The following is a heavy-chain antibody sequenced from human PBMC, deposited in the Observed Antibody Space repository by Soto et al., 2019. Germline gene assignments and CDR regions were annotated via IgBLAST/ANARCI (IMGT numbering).Heavy chain of an antibody. CDR3: ARYLNYGDPYYYYGMDV. V-gene: IGHV5-51*01. D-gene: IGHD4-17*01. CDR1: GYSFTSYW. J-gene: IGHJ6*02. CDR2: IYPGDSDT. Sequence: ESLKISCKGSGYSFTSYWIGWVRQMPGKGLEWMGIIYPGDSDTRYSPSFQGQVTISADKSISTAYLQWSSLKASDTAMYYCARYLNYGDPYYYYGMDVWGQGTTVTVSS.